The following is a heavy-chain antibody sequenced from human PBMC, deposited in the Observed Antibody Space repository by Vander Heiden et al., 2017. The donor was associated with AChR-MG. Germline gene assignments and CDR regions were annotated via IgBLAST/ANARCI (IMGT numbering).Heavy chain of an antibody. CDR1: GDSVSDSY. J-gene: IGHJ4*01. CDR2: FYNPETT. Sequence: QVRLQESGPGLVTSSETLSLICSVSGDSVSDSYWGWIRQRPGQGMEWMWNFYNPETTLYNPALHSRVTISVDTPRNQFSLRLTSVTAADTAVYFCARVEVPLKGPPPPREVFFDQWGHGTLVTVSS. V-gene: IGHV4-59*02. CDR3: ARVEVPLKGPPPPREVFFDQ. D-gene: IGHD1-26*01.